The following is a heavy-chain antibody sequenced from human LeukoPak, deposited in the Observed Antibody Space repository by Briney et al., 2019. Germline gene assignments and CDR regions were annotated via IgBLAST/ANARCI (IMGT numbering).Heavy chain of an antibody. CDR3: ARLGTYSGNLFDN. CDR2: INYSGTT. Sequence: PSETLSLTCTVSGGSFSSDSYYWVWVRQPPGTGLEWPGSINYSGTTFYSSSLKSRITLSMDASKNQFSLRLTSVTAADTAVYYCARLGTYSGNLFDNWGQGTLVTVSS. J-gene: IGHJ4*02. D-gene: IGHD1-26*01. CDR1: GGSFSSDSYY. V-gene: IGHV4-39*01.